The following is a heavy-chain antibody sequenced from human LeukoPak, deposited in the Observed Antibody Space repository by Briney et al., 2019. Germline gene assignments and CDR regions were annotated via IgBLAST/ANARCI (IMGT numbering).Heavy chain of an antibody. D-gene: IGHD1-26*01. V-gene: IGHV3-23*01. CDR2: ISGSGGST. Sequence: PGGSLRLSCAASGFTFNNYAMSWVRQAPGKGLEWVSAISGSGGSTYYADSVKGRFTISRDNSKNTLYLQMNSLRAEDTAEYYCARDRVGATQYYFDYWGQGTLVTVSS. CDR1: GFTFNNYA. CDR3: ARDRVGATQYYFDY. J-gene: IGHJ4*02.